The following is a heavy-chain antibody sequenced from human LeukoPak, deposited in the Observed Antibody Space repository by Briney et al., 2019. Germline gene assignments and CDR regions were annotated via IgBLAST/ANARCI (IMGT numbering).Heavy chain of an antibody. CDR1: GYNFTDYW. D-gene: IGHD3-22*01. J-gene: IGHJ5*02. CDR3: ARRLYYYESSGYFLGWFDP. Sequence: GESLKISCKGSGYNFTDYWIGWVRQRPGKGLEWMGIIYPGDSDTRYSPSFQGQVTISVDKSLNTAYLQWTSLKASDSAMYYCARRLYYYESSGYFLGWFDPWGQGTLVTVSS. V-gene: IGHV5-51*01. CDR2: IYPGDSDT.